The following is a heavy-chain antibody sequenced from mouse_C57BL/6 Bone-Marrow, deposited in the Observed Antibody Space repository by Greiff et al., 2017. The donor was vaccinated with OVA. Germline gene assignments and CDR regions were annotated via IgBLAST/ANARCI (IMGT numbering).Heavy chain of an antibody. J-gene: IGHJ3*01. CDR3: ARRDYYGSSLFAY. Sequence: VQLQQSGPELVKPGASVKIPCKASGYTFTDYNMDWVKQSHGKSLEWIGDINPNNGATIYNQKFKGKATLTVDQSSSTAYMELRSLTSEDTAVYYCARRDYYGSSLFAYGGQGTLVTVSA. CDR1: GYTFTDYN. D-gene: IGHD1-1*01. CDR2: INPNNGAT. V-gene: IGHV1-18*01.